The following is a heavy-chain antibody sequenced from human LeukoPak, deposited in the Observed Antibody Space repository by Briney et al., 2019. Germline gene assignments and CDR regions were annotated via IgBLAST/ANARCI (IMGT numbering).Heavy chain of an antibody. CDR1: GYSFTSYW. Sequence: GESLKISCKGSGYSFTSYWIGWVRQMPGKGLEWMGIIYPGDSDTRYSPSFQGQVTISADKSISTAYLQWSSLKASDTAMYYCARSAPYCSSTSCYLGYNWFDPWGQGTLVTVSS. V-gene: IGHV5-51*01. J-gene: IGHJ5*02. CDR3: ARSAPYCSSTSCYLGYNWFDP. D-gene: IGHD2-2*01. CDR2: IYPGDSDT.